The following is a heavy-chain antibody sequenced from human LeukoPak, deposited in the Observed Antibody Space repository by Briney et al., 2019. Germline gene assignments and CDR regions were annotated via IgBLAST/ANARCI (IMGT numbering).Heavy chain of an antibody. CDR1: GGTFSSYA. CDR2: IIPILGIA. V-gene: IGHV1-69*04. J-gene: IGHJ2*01. D-gene: IGHD1-26*01. Sequence: PVKVSCKASGGTFSSYAISWVRQAPGQGLEWMGRIIPILGIANYAQKFQGRVTITADKSTSTADMELSSLRSEDTAVYYCARDVPGRFRYFDLWGRGTLVTVSS. CDR3: ARDVPGRFRYFDL.